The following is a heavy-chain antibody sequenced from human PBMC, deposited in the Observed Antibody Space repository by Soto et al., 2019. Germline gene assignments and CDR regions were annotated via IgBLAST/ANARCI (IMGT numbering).Heavy chain of an antibody. D-gene: IGHD3-3*01. V-gene: IGHV1-18*04. CDR1: GYTFTSYG. J-gene: IGHJ4*02. Sequence: ASVKVSCKASGYTFTSYGISWVRQAPGQGLEWMGWISAYNGNTNYAQKLQGRVTMTTDTSTSTAYMELRSLRSDDTAVYYCARGAAYDFWSGAFDYWGQGTLVTVPS. CDR3: ARGAAYDFWSGAFDY. CDR2: ISAYNGNT.